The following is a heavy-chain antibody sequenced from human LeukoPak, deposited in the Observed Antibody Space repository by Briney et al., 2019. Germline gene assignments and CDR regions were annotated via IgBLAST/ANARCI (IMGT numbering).Heavy chain of an antibody. CDR3: ADLGATL. Sequence: GGSLRLFCAASGFTFSDHYIDWGRQAPGKGPEVVGHIINKANTYTTFYAASVKGRFTISRDDSQNLPYLQMNSLKTEDTAVYYCADLGATLWGQGTLVTVSS. V-gene: IGHV3-72*01. D-gene: IGHD1-26*01. CDR1: GFTFSDHY. CDR2: IINKANTYTT. J-gene: IGHJ4*02.